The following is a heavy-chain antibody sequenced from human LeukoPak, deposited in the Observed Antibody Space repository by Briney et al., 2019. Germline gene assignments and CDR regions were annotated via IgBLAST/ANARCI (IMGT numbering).Heavy chain of an antibody. V-gene: IGHV3-7*01. CDR2: IKQDGSEK. Sequence: GGSLRLSCAASRFTFSSYSMNWVRQAPGKGLEWVANIKQDGSEKYYVDSVKGRFTISRDNAKNSLYLQMNSLRAEDTAVYYCARDQRNGYNYGAFDIWGQGTMVTVSS. CDR1: RFTFSSYS. J-gene: IGHJ3*02. CDR3: ARDQRNGYNYGAFDI. D-gene: IGHD5-24*01.